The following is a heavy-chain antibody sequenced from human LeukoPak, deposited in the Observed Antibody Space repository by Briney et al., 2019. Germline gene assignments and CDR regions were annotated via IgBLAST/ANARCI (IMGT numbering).Heavy chain of an antibody. Sequence: GRSLRLSCAASGFTFSSYAMHWVRQAPGKGLEWVAVISYDGSNKYYADSVKGRFTISRDNSKNTLYLQMNSLRAEDTAVYYCARGFGVVISYYMDVWGKGTTVTVSS. J-gene: IGHJ6*03. V-gene: IGHV3-30-3*01. CDR2: ISYDGSNK. CDR1: GFTFSSYA. CDR3: ARGFGVVISYYMDV. D-gene: IGHD3-3*01.